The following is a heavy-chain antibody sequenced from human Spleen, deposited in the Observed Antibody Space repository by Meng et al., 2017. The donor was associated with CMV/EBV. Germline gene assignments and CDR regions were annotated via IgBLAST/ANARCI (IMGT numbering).Heavy chain of an antibody. V-gene: IGHV1-2*02. CDR2: INPENGGT. CDR3: ARASRHDYNGALDY. D-gene: IGHD5-24*01. CDR1: GYTFTAHY. Sequence: ASVKVSCKASGYTFTAHYIHWVRQAPGQGLEWIGWINPENGGTHYAQNFQGRVTMTRDMSLTTVYLELSGLRSDDTVVYFCARASRHDYNGALDYWGQGALVTVSS. J-gene: IGHJ4*02.